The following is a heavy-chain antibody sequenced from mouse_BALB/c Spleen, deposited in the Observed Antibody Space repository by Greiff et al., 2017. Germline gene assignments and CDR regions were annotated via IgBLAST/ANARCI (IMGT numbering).Heavy chain of an antibody. CDR3: TRSGNYYGSSYFDY. CDR1: GYTFTSYW. D-gene: IGHD1-1*01. CDR2: IYPSDSYT. V-gene: IGHV1-69*02. Sequence: QVQLQQPGAELVRPGASVKLSCKASGYTFTSYWINWVKQRPGQGLEWIGNIYPSDSYTNYNQKFKDKATLTVDKSSSTAYMQLSSPTSEDSAVYYCTRSGNYYGSSYFDYWGQGTTLTVSA. J-gene: IGHJ2*01.